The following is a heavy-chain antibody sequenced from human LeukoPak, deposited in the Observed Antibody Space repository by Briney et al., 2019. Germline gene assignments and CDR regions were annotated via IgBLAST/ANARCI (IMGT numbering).Heavy chain of an antibody. D-gene: IGHD2-15*01. V-gene: IGHV4-39*07. J-gene: IGHJ4*02. CDR1: GGSISSSSYY. Sequence: SETLSLTCTVSGGSISSSSYYWGWLRQPAGKGLEWIGSIYYSGSTYYNPSLKSRVTISVDTSKNQFSLKLSSVTAADTAVYYCARVSDSGGSLRIYWGQGTLVTVSS. CDR3: ARVSDSGGSLRIY. CDR2: IYYSGST.